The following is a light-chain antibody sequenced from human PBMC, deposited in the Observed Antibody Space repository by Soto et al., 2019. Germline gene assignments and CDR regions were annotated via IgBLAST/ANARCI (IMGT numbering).Light chain of an antibody. CDR1: QSVGRY. J-gene: IGKJ3*01. Sequence: EIVLTQSPATLSLSPGERATLSCRASQSVGRYLAWYQQKPGQAPRLLIYDASNRATGIPARFSGSGSGTDFTLTISSLEPEDFGVYYCQQRSNWVTFGPGTKVEI. V-gene: IGKV3-11*01. CDR3: QQRSNWVT. CDR2: DAS.